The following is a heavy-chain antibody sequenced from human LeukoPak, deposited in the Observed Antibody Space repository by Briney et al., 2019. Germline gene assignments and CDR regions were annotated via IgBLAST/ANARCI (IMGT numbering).Heavy chain of an antibody. D-gene: IGHD4-17*01. CDR2: INSNSGGT. CDR1: GYTFNGYY. J-gene: IGHJ3*02. CDR3: ARGRTVTTFRDAFDI. Sequence: ASVKVSCKASGYTFNGYYMHWVRQAPGQGLEWMGWINSNSGGTNYAQKFQGRVTMTRDTSISTAYMELSRLRSDDTAVYYCARGRTVTTFRDAFDIWGQGTMVTVSS. V-gene: IGHV1-2*02.